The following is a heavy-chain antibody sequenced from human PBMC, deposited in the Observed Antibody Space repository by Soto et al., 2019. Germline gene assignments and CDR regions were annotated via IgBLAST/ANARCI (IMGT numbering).Heavy chain of an antibody. CDR2: ISYDGSNK. Sequence: QVQLVESGGGVVQPGRSLRLSCAASGFTFSSYGMHWVRQAPGKGLEWVAVISYDGSNKYYADSVKGRFTIYRDNSKITLYLQMNSLEAEDTAVYYCAKDPGKWLIRGGYDYWGQGTLVTVSS. D-gene: IGHD6-19*01. V-gene: IGHV3-30*18. J-gene: IGHJ4*02. CDR3: AKDPGKWLIRGGYDY. CDR1: GFTFSSYG.